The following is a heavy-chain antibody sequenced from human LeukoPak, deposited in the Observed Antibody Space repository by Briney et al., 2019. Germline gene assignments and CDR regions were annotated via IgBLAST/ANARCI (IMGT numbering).Heavy chain of an antibody. CDR3: ASSLGPPDWYFDL. D-gene: IGHD3-10*01. Sequence: SETLSLTCTVSGGSISRYYWSWIRQPPGKGLEWIGYIYYSGSTNYNPSLKSRVTISVDTSKNQFSLKLSSVTAADTAVYYCASSLGPPDWYFDLWGRGTLVTVSS. CDR1: GGSISRYY. V-gene: IGHV4-59*08. CDR2: IYYSGST. J-gene: IGHJ2*01.